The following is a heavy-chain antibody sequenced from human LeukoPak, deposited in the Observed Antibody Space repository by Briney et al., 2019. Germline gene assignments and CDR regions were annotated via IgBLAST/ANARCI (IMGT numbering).Heavy chain of an antibody. Sequence: GASVKVSCKASGYTFTGYYMHWVRQAPGQGLEWMGSINPNTGGTNYAQKFQGRVTMTRDTTISTAYMELSRLTSDDTAVYYCASYPTYSSSPPFDYWGQGTLVTVSS. V-gene: IGHV1-2*02. J-gene: IGHJ4*02. CDR2: INPNTGGT. CDR1: GYTFTGYY. CDR3: ASYPTYSSSPPFDY. D-gene: IGHD6-6*01.